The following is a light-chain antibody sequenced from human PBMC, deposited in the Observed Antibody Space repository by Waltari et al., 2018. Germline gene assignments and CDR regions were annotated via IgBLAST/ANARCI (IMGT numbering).Light chain of an antibody. V-gene: IGLV3-21*02. CDR3: QVWHTTSAVV. CDR2: GDT. J-gene: IGLJ2*01. Sequence: SYVLSQPPSVSVAPGQTARITCGGNNIGDKSVHWYQQKPGQAPVLVVYGDTDRPSGIPGRCSGSNSGNTATLTITRVAAGDEADYFCQVWHTTSAVVFGGGTKLTVL. CDR1: NIGDKS.